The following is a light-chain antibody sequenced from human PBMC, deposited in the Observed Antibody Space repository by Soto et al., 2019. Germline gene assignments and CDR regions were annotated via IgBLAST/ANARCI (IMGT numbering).Light chain of an antibody. CDR1: QSVSSN. J-gene: IGKJ1*01. V-gene: IGKV3-20*01. Sequence: EIVMTQSPATLSVSPGERATLSCRASQSVSSNLAWYQHKPGQAPRLLIYGVSSRATAIPDRFSGSGSGTDFTLTISRLEPEDFAVYYCLQYGSSAWTFGQGTKVDIK. CDR2: GVS. CDR3: LQYGSSAWT.